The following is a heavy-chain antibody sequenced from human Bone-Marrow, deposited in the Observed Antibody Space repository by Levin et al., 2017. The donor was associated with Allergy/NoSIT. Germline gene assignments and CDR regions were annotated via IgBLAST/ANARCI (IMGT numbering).Heavy chain of an antibody. J-gene: IGHJ3*01. Sequence: SVKVSCKASGGTFNTSPITWVRQAPGQGLEWMGGFIPLFAVRKYAPKLQGRVAITADESTRIAYMTLSRLRCEDTAMYYCARGSFDPSINTPGAFDVWGQGTMVTVSS. V-gene: IGHV1-69*13. D-gene: IGHD2/OR15-2a*01. CDR2: FIPLFAVR. CDR1: GGTFNTSP. CDR3: ARGSFDPSINTPGAFDV.